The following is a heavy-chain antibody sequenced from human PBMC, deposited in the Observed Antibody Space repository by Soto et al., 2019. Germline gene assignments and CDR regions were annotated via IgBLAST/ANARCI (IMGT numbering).Heavy chain of an antibody. CDR1: GGSISSGGYY. D-gene: IGHD3-3*01. CDR2: IYYSGST. CDR3: ARGSTIFGVLDY. J-gene: IGHJ4*02. Sequence: QVQLQESGPGLVKPSHTLSVTCSVSGGSISSGGYYRSWIRQHPGKGLEWIGYIYYSGSTYYNPSLKSRVTISVDTSKNQFSLKLSSVTAAHTDVYHCARGSTIFGVLDYWGQGTLVTVSS. V-gene: IGHV4-31*03.